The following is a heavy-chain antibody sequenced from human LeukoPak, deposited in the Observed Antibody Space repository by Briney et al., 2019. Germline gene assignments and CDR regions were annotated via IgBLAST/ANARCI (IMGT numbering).Heavy chain of an antibody. D-gene: IGHD3-3*01. CDR3: ARESTIYDFWSGYYVFDY. Sequence: GASVKVSCKASGYRFTSYYMHWVRQAPGQGLEWMGIINPSGGSTIYAQKFQDRVTMTRDTSTSTVYMELSSLSSEDTAVYYCARESTIYDFWSGYYVFDYWGQGTLVTVSS. CDR1: GYRFTSYY. CDR2: INPSGGST. V-gene: IGHV1-46*01. J-gene: IGHJ4*02.